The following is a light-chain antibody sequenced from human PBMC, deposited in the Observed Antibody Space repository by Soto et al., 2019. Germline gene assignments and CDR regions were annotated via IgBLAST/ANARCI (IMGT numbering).Light chain of an antibody. CDR3: TSYAGSNIPVL. Sequence: QSALTKPPSASGYPGQSVTISCTGTSSDVGGYNFVSWYQQHPGKAPKLMIYDVTERPSGVPDRFSGSKSGNTASLTVSGLQGEDEADYYYTSYAGSNIPVLFGGGTKLTVL. J-gene: IGLJ2*01. CDR1: SSDVGGYNF. V-gene: IGLV2-8*01. CDR2: DVT.